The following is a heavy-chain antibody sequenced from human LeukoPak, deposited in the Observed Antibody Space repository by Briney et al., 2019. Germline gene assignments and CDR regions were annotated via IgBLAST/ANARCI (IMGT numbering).Heavy chain of an antibody. J-gene: IGHJ4*02. Sequence: ASVKVSCKASGYTFTSYDINWVRQATGQGLEWMGWMNPNSGNTGYAQKFQGRVTMTRNTSISTAYMELSSLRSEDTVVYYCARGRGSVLRYFDWLYYFDYWGQGTLVTVSS. D-gene: IGHD3-9*01. V-gene: IGHV1-8*01. CDR3: ARGRGSVLRYFDWLYYFDY. CDR1: GYTFTSYD. CDR2: MNPNSGNT.